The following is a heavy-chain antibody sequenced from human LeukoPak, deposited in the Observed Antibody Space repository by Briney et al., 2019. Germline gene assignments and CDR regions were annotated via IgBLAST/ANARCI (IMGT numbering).Heavy chain of an antibody. D-gene: IGHD3-9*01. J-gene: IGHJ5*02. CDR1: DGSNSSGRYD. CDR3: AREPVQSILTGYYNFNWFET. V-gene: IGHV4-39*02. CDR2: IYYSRTT. Sequence: SHTLSLTCTCTDGSNSSGRYDWARFREPPGMDLTRFGSIYYSRTTYYNPSVKRRVTISVYTSKSQFSLKMSSVSAADTAVYYCAREPVQSILTGYYNFNWFETWGQRALVTASS.